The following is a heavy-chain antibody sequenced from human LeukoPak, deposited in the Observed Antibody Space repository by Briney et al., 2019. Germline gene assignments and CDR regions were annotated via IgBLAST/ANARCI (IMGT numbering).Heavy chain of an antibody. J-gene: IGHJ4*02. CDR2: ISGGGNT. D-gene: IGHD1-26*01. CDR3: GRDGWEIRLATGY. Sequence: PGGSLRLSCAASGFTFSSYDMSWVRQAPGKGLEWVSGISGGGNTFYSDAVKGRFTISRDNSKNPLFLEMNSLRAEDTAVYYCGRDGWEIRLATGYWGQGTLVTVSS. CDR1: GFTFSSYD. V-gene: IGHV3-23*01.